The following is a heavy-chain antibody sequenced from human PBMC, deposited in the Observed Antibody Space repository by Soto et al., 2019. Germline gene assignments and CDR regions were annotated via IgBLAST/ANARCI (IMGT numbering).Heavy chain of an antibody. CDR1: GFTFSSYA. J-gene: IGHJ3*02. D-gene: IGHD3-22*01. CDR2: ISGSGGST. CDR3: AREYYYDSSGFPASAFDI. V-gene: IGHV3-23*01. Sequence: PGGSLRLSCAASGFTFSSYAMSWVRQAPGKGLEWVSAISGSGGSTYYADSVKGRFTISRDNSKNTLYLQMNSLRAEDTAVYYCAREYYYDSSGFPASAFDIWGQGTLVTVSS.